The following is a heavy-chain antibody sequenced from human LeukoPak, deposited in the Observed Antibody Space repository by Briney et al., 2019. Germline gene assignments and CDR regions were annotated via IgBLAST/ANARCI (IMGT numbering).Heavy chain of an antibody. J-gene: IGHJ4*02. D-gene: IGHD3-16*02. CDR2: INPSSGGT. CDR1: GGTFSSYA. Sequence: ASVKVSCKASGGTFSSYAISWVRQAPGQGLEWMGWINPSSGGTNYAQKFQGRVTMTRDTSISTAYMELSRLRSDDTAVYYCARGLRGLRLGELSLLPFDYWGQGTLVTVSS. CDR3: ARGLRGLRLGELSLLPFDY. V-gene: IGHV1-2*02.